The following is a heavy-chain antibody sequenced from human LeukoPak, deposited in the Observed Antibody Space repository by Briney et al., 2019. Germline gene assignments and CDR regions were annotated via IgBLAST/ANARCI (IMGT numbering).Heavy chain of an antibody. Sequence: PGRSLRLSCAASGFTFDDYAMHWVRQAPGKGLEWVAVISYDGSNKYYADSVKGRFTISRDNSKNTLYLQMNSLRAEDTAVYYCAREPLNLIAAAGTLDYWGQGTLVTVSS. CDR1: GFTFDDYA. J-gene: IGHJ4*02. CDR2: ISYDGSNK. CDR3: AREPLNLIAAAGTLDY. V-gene: IGHV3-30-3*01. D-gene: IGHD6-13*01.